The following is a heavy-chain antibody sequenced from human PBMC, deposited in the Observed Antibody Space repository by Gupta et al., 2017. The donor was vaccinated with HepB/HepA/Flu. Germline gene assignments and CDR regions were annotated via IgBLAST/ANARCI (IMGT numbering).Heavy chain of an antibody. CDR2: IYYSGST. Sequence: QLHLHESGPGLVQPSETLSLTCTVSGGSISSSSYYWGWIRQHPGKGLEWIGSIYYSGSTYYNPSLKSRATISVDTSKNQFYLKLSSGTAADTAVYDCARGGEPGREYNWCDHWGQVTRGTV. CDR1: GGSISSSSYY. CDR3: ARGGEPGREYNWCDH. D-gene: IGHD1-14*01. J-gene: IGHJ5*02. V-gene: IGHV4-39*01.